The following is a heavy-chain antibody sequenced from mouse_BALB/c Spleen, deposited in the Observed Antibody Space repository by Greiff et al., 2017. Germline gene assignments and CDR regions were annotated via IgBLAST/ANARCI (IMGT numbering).Heavy chain of an antibody. CDR1: GYSITSGYY. J-gene: IGHJ3*01. CDR2: ISYDGSN. V-gene: IGHV3-6*02. CDR3: AREISWFAY. Sequence: VQLQQSGPGLVKPSQSLSLTCSVTGYSITSGYYWNWIRQFPGNKLEWMGYISYDGSNNYNPSLKNRISITRDTSKNQFFLKLNSVTTEDTATYYCAREISWFAYWGQGTLVTVSA.